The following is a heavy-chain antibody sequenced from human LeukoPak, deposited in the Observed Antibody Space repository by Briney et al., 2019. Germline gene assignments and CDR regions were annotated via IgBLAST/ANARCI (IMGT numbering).Heavy chain of an antibody. V-gene: IGHV3-43D*03. Sequence: PGGSLRLSCAASGFTFDDYAMHWVRQAPGKGLEWVSLISWDGGSTYYADSVKGRFTISRDNSKNSLYLQMNSLRAEDTALYYCAKDGGAVAGPIDYYYYMDVWGKGTTVTVSS. CDR1: GFTFDDYA. D-gene: IGHD6-19*01. J-gene: IGHJ6*03. CDR2: ISWDGGST. CDR3: AKDGGAVAGPIDYYYYMDV.